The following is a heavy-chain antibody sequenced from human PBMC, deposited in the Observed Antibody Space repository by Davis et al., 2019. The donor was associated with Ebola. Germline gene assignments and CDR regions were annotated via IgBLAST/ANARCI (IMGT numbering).Heavy chain of an antibody. CDR2: IYHSGTT. CDR3: ARAPVAGAGTRWGTRWFDP. D-gene: IGHD6-13*01. J-gene: IGHJ5*02. Sequence: PSETLSLTCTVSGYSITSGYYWGWTRQPPGKGLEWIGTIYHSGTTYYNPSLKSRVTISVDTSKNQFSVKLNSVTAADTAVYYCARAPVAGAGTRWGTRWFDPWGQGTLVTVSS. V-gene: IGHV4-38-2*02. CDR1: GYSITSGYY.